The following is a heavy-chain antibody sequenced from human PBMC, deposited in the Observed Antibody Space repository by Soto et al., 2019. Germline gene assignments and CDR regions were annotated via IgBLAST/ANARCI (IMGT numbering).Heavy chain of an antibody. D-gene: IGHD3-10*01. Sequence: PGESLKISCKGSGYGFTSYWIGWVRQMPGKGLEWMGIIYPGDSDTRYSPSFQGQVTISADKSISTAYLQWSSLKASDTAMYYCATTLGFGELFTGFDYWGQGTLVTVSS. CDR3: ATTLGFGELFTGFDY. V-gene: IGHV5-51*01. J-gene: IGHJ4*02. CDR1: GYGFTSYW. CDR2: IYPGDSDT.